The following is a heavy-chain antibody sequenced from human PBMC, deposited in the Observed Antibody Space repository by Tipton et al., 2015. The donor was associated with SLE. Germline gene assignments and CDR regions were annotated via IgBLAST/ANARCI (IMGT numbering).Heavy chain of an antibody. CDR2: IKQDGSEK. J-gene: IGHJ4*02. CDR3: ARDGSSGWWFED. D-gene: IGHD6-19*01. Sequence: SLRLSCAASGFTFSSYWMSWVRQAPGKGLEWVANIKQDGSEKYYVDSVKGRFTISRDNAKNSLDLQMNSLRAEDTAVYYCARDGSSGWWFEDWGQGNLVTVSS. V-gene: IGHV3-7*01. CDR1: GFTFSSYW.